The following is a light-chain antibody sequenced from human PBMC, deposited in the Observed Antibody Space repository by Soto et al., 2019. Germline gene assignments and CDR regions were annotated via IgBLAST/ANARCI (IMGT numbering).Light chain of an antibody. J-gene: IGKJ3*01. CDR2: GAS. CDR1: QSVSSSY. V-gene: IGKV3-20*01. Sequence: EIVLTQSPVTLSFSPWEIATLSCSSSQSVSSSYLAWYQQKPCQSPLLLIYGASSRATGIPDRFSGSGSGTDFTLTISRLEPEDSAVYYSQQYSASPRTFGPGTKVDNK. CDR3: QQYSASPRT.